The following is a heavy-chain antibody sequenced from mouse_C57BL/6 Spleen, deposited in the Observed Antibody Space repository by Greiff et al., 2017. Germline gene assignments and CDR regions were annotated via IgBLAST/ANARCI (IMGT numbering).Heavy chain of an antibody. CDR3: AREGAYDYDRFAY. CDR2: INPGSGGT. Sequence: QVQLQQSGAELVRPGTSVKVSCKASGYAFTNYLIEWVKQRPGQGLEWIGVINPGSGGTNYNEKFKGKATLTADKSSSTAYMQLSSLTSEDSAVYFCAREGAYDYDRFAYWGQGTLVTVAA. CDR1: GYAFTNYL. J-gene: IGHJ3*01. V-gene: IGHV1-54*01. D-gene: IGHD2-4*01.